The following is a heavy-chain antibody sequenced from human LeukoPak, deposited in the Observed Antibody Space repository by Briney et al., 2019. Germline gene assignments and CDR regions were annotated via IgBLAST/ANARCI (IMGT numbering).Heavy chain of an antibody. D-gene: IGHD4-11*01. J-gene: IGHJ5*02. CDR2: IYYSGST. CDR1: GGSISSGDYY. Sequence: SETLSLTCTVSGGSISSGDYYWSWIRQPPGKGLEWIGYIYYSGSTNYNPSLKSRVTISVDTSKNQFSLKLSSVTAADTAVYYCASYSTSGFDPWGQGTLVTVSS. V-gene: IGHV4-30-4*08. CDR3: ASYSTSGFDP.